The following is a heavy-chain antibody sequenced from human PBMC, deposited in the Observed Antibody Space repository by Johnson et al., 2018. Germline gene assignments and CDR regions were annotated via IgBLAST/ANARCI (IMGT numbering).Heavy chain of an antibody. J-gene: IGHJ3*01. V-gene: IGHV3-74*02. D-gene: IGHD3-16*01. CDR1: GFTFNMYW. Sequence: VQLVQSGGGLVQPGGSLRLSCEASGFTFNMYWMHWVRQVPGTGLVWVSRINNDGSDTIYADSVKGRFPISRDNAKNTFYLQMTSLTGEDTAVYFCARGGPNHGFDFWGQGTKVIVSS. CDR2: INNDGSDT. CDR3: ARGGPNHGFDF.